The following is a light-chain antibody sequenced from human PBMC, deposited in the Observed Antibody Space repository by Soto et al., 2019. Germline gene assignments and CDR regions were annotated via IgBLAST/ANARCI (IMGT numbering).Light chain of an antibody. V-gene: IGKV1-33*01. CDR3: QQYGSLPIT. CDR2: DAS. CDR1: QDIGNF. J-gene: IGKJ5*01. Sequence: DIQLTQSPSSLSASIGDRVTLSCQASQDIGNFLNWYQQKPGKAPYLLIYDASNLDTGVSSRFSGSGSGRDFSFTITSLQPDDVATYFCQQYGSLPITFGQGTRLEIK.